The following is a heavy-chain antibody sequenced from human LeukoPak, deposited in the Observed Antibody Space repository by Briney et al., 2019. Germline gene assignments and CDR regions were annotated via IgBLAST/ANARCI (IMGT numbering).Heavy chain of an antibody. CDR1: GYTFTGYY. CDR3: ARVGIVGATTSYYYYGMDV. D-gene: IGHD1-26*01. Sequence: GASVKVSCKASGYTFTGYYMHWVRQAPGQGLEWMGWINPNSGGTNYAQKFQGRVTMTRDTSISTAYMELSRLRSDDTAVYYCARVGIVGATTSYYYYGMDVWGQGTTVTVPS. CDR2: INPNSGGT. J-gene: IGHJ6*02. V-gene: IGHV1-2*02.